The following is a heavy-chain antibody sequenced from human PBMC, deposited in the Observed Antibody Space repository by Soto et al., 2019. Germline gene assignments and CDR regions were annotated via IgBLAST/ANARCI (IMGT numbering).Heavy chain of an antibody. CDR1: GFTFTTYA. Sequence: EVQLLESGGGLVQPGGSLRLSCAASGFTFTTYAMSWVRQAPGKGLEWVSGVTDRGGKTYYADSVKGRFTISRDNSKYTLYLQMNSLRAEDTAVYYCATGFMVAATTPEVDYWGPGTLVTVSS. CDR3: ATGFMVAATTPEVDY. V-gene: IGHV3-23*01. D-gene: IGHD2-15*01. CDR2: VTDRGGKT. J-gene: IGHJ4*02.